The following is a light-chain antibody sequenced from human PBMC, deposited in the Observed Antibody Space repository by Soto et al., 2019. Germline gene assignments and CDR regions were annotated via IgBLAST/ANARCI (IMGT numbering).Light chain of an antibody. J-gene: IGKJ5*01. CDR3: QQYGNAPIT. CDR2: GAS. Sequence: EIVLTESPGTLSLSPGERATLSCRASQSVNSNYLAWYQQKRGQAPRLLIYGASSRATGIPDRFSGSGSGTDFTLTISRVEPEDFAVYHCQQYGNAPITFGQGTRLEIK. CDR1: QSVNSNY. V-gene: IGKV3-20*01.